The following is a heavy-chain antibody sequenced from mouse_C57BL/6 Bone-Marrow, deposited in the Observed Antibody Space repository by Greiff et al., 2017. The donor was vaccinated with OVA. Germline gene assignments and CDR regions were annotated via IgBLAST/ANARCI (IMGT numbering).Heavy chain of an antibody. CDR1: GYTFTNYW. J-gene: IGHJ1*03. D-gene: IGHD2-3*01. CDR2: IYPGGGYT. Sequence: VQLQQSGAELVRPGTSVKMSCKASGYTFTNYWIGWAKQRPGHGLEWIGDIYPGGGYTNYNEKFKGKATLTADKSSSTAYMQFSSLTSEDSAIYYCARYEDDGYLYWYFDVWGTGTTVTVSS. V-gene: IGHV1-63*01. CDR3: ARYEDDGYLYWYFDV.